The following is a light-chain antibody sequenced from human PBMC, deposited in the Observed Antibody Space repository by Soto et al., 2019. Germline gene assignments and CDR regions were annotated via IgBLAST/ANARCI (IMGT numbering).Light chain of an antibody. V-gene: IGKV3-15*01. CDR2: GAS. J-gene: IGKJ1*01. Sequence: EILMTQSPATLSVSPGERATLLCRASQGVSSSVAWYQRKPGQAPRLLIYGASIRAAGIPDRFTGSGSGREYTLTISSLQSEDFAVYYCQQHDNWPRTFGQGTKV. CDR3: QQHDNWPRT. CDR1: QGVSSS.